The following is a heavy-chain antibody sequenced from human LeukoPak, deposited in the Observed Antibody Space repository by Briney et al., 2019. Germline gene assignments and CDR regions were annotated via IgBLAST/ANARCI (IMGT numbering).Heavy chain of an antibody. CDR1: GFTFSSYA. Sequence: GGSLRLSCAASGFTFSSYAMSWVRQAPGKGLEWVSAISGSGGSTYYADSVKGRFTISRDNSKNTLYLQMSSLRAEDTAVYYCAKDEPRELLLYYFDYWGQGTLVTVSS. D-gene: IGHD3-10*01. CDR2: ISGSGGST. J-gene: IGHJ4*02. CDR3: AKDEPRELLLYYFDY. V-gene: IGHV3-23*01.